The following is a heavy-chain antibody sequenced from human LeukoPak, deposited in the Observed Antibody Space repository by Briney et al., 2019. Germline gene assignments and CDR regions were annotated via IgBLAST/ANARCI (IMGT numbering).Heavy chain of an antibody. V-gene: IGHV4-39*01. Sequence: SETLSLTCTVSGYSIGSRNYYWGRIPHPPGKGLEWIGTIHYTGATCYNPSLKGRLTMFVYTSKNQFSLKIRPLAAPEAALYFCARHSNEYGSGSYSEPFDVWGQGSLVVVS. CDR1: GYSIGSRNYY. D-gene: IGHD3-10*01. CDR3: ARHSNEYGSGSYSEPFDV. CDR2: IHYTGAT. J-gene: IGHJ4*02.